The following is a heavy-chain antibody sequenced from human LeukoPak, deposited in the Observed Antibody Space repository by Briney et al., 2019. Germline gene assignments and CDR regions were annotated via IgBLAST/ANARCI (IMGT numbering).Heavy chain of an antibody. CDR1: GFTFSSYS. Sequence: PGGSLRLSCAASGFTFSSYSMNWVRQAPGNGLEWVSSISSSSSYIYYAGSVKGRFTISRDNAKSSLYLQMNSLRAEDTAVYYCARDFSFWFDPWGQGTLVTVSS. J-gene: IGHJ5*02. D-gene: IGHD3-3*01. CDR2: ISSSSSYI. CDR3: ARDFSFWFDP. V-gene: IGHV3-21*01.